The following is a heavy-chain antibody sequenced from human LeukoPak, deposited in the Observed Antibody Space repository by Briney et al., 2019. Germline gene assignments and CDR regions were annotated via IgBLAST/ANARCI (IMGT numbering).Heavy chain of an antibody. J-gene: IGHJ4*02. CDR2: INPNSGGT. Sequence: ASVKVSCKASGYTFTGNYMHWLRQAPGQGLEWMGWINPNSGGTDYAQKFQGRVSMTRDTSISTTYMELSSLTSDDTAVCYCARDSTPLDYWGQGTLVIVSS. CDR3: ARDSTPLDY. D-gene: IGHD2/OR15-2a*01. V-gene: IGHV1-2*02. CDR1: GYTFTGNY.